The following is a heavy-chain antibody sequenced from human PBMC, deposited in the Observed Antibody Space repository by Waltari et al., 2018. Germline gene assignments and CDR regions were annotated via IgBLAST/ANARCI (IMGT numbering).Heavy chain of an antibody. Sequence: EAQLEESGGGLVQPGGYLSLSCAASGFSISSYWMRWVRQAPGKGLEWVASIKEDGSDKYYVDSVKGRFSISRDNAKNSLYLQVNSLRVEDTAVYYCARAFKYSMDVWGQGTTVTVSS. CDR2: IKEDGSDK. J-gene: IGHJ6*02. CDR1: GFSISSYW. CDR3: ARAFKYSMDV. V-gene: IGHV3-7*01. D-gene: IGHD2-15*01.